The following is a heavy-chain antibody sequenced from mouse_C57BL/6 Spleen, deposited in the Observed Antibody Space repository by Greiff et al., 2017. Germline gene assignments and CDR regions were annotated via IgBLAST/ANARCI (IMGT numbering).Heavy chain of an antibody. J-gene: IGHJ1*03. V-gene: IGHV1-39*01. CDR2: INPNYGTT. D-gene: IGHD3-2*02. Sequence: VQLKQSGPELVKPGASVKISCKASGYSFTDYNMNWVKQSNGKSLEWIGVINPNYGTTSYNQKFKGKATLTVDQSSSTAYMQLNSLTSEDSAVYYCAIGDSSGYYFDVWGTGTTVTVSS. CDR1: GYSFTDYN. CDR3: AIGDSSGYYFDV.